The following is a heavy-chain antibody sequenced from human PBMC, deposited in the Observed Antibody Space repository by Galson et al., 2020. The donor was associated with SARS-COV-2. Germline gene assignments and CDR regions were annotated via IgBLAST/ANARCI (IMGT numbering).Heavy chain of an antibody. D-gene: IGHD6-6*01. J-gene: IGHJ5*02. Sequence: ASVPVSCKFSGYTLTELSMHWVRQAPGKGLEWMGGFDPEDGETIYAQKFQGRVTMTEDTSTDTAYMELSSLRSEDTAVYYCATSSIAARPFVFGPWGQGTLVTVSS. CDR1: GYTLTELS. CDR2: FDPEDGET. CDR3: ATSSIAARPFVFGP. V-gene: IGHV1-24*01.